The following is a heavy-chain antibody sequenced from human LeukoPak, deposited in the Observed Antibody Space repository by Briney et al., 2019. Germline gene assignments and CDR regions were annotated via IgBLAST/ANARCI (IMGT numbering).Heavy chain of an antibody. Sequence: GGSLRLSCAASGFTFSSYAMSWVRQAPGKGLEWVANIKQDGSEKYYVDSVKGRFTISRDNAKNSLYLQMNSLRAEDTAVYYCARSTNTSPYYYYYGMDVWGQGTTVTVSS. V-gene: IGHV3-7*01. D-gene: IGHD2-2*02. CDR3: ARSTNTSPYYYYYGMDV. CDR1: GFTFSSYA. CDR2: IKQDGSEK. J-gene: IGHJ6*02.